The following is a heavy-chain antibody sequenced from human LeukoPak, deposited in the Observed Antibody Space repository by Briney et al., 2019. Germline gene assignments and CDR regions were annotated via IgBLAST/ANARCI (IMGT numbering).Heavy chain of an antibody. J-gene: IGHJ4*02. CDR2: ISSDGSST. D-gene: IGHD4-17*01. Sequence: PGGSLRLSCAASGFTLSNYWMYWVRQAPGKGLVWVSRISSDGSSTNYADSVKGRFTISRDNAKNSLYLQMNSLRDEDTAVYYCARGATTVRTVFDYWGQGTLVTVSS. CDR3: ARGATTVRTVFDY. CDR1: GFTLSNYW. V-gene: IGHV3-74*01.